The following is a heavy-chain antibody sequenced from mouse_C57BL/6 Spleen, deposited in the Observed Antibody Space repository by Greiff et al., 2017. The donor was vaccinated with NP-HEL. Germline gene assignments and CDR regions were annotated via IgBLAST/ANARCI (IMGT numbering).Heavy chain of an antibody. CDR2: IYPGSGST. CDR1: GYTFTSYW. V-gene: IGHV1-55*01. Sequence: QVQLKQSGAELVKPGASVKMSCKASGYTFTSYWITWVKQRPGQGLEWIGDIYPGSGSTNYNEKFKSKATLTVDTSSSTAYMQLSSLTSEDSAVYYCARSPGYYAMDYWGQGTSVTVSS. CDR3: ARSPGYYAMDY. J-gene: IGHJ4*01.